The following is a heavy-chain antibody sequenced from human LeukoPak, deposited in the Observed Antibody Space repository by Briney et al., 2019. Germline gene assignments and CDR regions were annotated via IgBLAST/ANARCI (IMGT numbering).Heavy chain of an antibody. J-gene: IGHJ4*02. V-gene: IGHV3-53*01. Sequence: QPGGSLRLSCAASGFTVSSNYMSWVRQAPGKGLEWVSVIYSGGSTYYADSVKGRFTISRDNSKNTLYLQMNSLRAEDTAVYYCARVLNDYVWGSYFWGQGTLVTVSS. CDR3: ARVLNDYVWGSYF. CDR2: IYSGGST. D-gene: IGHD3-16*01. CDR1: GFTVSSNY.